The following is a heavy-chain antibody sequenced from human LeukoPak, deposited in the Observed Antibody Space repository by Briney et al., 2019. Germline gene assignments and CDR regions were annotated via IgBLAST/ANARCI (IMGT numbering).Heavy chain of an antibody. CDR3: ATGVLTHYYDSSGYWYFDL. CDR2: FDPEDGET. Sequence: ASVKVSCKVSGYTLTELSMHWVRQAPGKGLEWMGGFDPEDGETIYAQKFQGRVTMTEGTSTDTAYMELSSLRSEDTAVYYCATGVLTHYYDSSGYWYFDLWGRGTLVTVSS. J-gene: IGHJ2*01. CDR1: GYTLTELS. D-gene: IGHD3-22*01. V-gene: IGHV1-24*01.